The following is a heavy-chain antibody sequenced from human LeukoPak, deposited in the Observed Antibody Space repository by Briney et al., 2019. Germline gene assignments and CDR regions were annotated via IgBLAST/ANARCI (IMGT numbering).Heavy chain of an antibody. V-gene: IGHV1-58*01. CDR1: GFTFSNSA. Sequence: ASVKVSCKASGFTFSNSAFQWVRQACGQRLEWIGWIVVGSDSTKYAQKFQKRVSITRDMSTSTVYMELSSLRSDDTAVYYCTAEIYRGHVYSYYYGMDVWGQGTTVTVFS. CDR3: TAEIYRGHVYSYYYGMDV. D-gene: IGHD5-12*01. J-gene: IGHJ6*02. CDR2: IVVGSDST.